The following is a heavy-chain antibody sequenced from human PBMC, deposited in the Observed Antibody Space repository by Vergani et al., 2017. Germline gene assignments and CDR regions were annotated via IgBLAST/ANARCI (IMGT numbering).Heavy chain of an antibody. CDR1: GGSISSSSYY. CDR2: IYYSGST. D-gene: IGHD2-15*01. V-gene: IGHV4-39*01. CDR3: AGHQSGYCSGGSCYSWYFDL. Sequence: QLQLQESGPGLVKPSETLSLTCTVSGGSISSSSYYWGWIRQPPGKGLEWIGSIYYSGSTYYNPSLKSRVTISVDTSKNQFSLKLSSVTAADTAVYYCAGHQSGYCSGGSCYSWYFDLWGRGTLVTVSS. J-gene: IGHJ2*01.